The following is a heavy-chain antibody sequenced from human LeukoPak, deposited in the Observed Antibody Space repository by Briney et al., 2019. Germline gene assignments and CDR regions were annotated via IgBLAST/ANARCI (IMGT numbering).Heavy chain of an antibody. Sequence: GGSLRLSCAASGFTFSSYGTHWVRQAPGKGLEWVSALSGSGGSAYYADSVKGRFTISRDNSKNTLYLQMNSLRAEDTAVYYCAKGRYDSSGFNWAAWGQGTLVTVSS. D-gene: IGHD3-22*01. V-gene: IGHV3-23*01. J-gene: IGHJ4*02. CDR3: AKGRYDSSGFNWAA. CDR2: LSGSGGSA. CDR1: GFTFSSYG.